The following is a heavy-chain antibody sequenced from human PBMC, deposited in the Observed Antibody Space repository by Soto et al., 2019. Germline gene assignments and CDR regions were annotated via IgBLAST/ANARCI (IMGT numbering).Heavy chain of an antibody. V-gene: IGHV3-30*18. CDR3: AKVLFVGATSPLDY. CDR1: GFTFSNYA. Sequence: QVQLVESGGGVVQPGRSLRLSCAASGFTFSNYAMQWVRQAPGKGLEWVAIISFDGSNKYYADSVKGRFTFSRDNSKNTLYLQMNSLRVEDTAVYYCAKVLFVGATSPLDYWGQGALVTVSS. CDR2: ISFDGSNK. J-gene: IGHJ4*02. D-gene: IGHD1-26*01.